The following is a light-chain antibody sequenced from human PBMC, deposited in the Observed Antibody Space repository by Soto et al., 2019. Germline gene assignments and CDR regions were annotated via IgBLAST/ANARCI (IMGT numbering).Light chain of an antibody. J-gene: IGKJ1*01. V-gene: IGKV3-20*01. CDR1: QRVDTSF. CDR2: GTS. Sequence: EIVLTQSPGTLSLSPGDSATLSCRASQRVDTSFLAWYLQKPGQAPRLLIYGTSNRATGIPDRFSASGSGTDFTLTISRLEPEDFAVYFCHQDGASPRTFGQGTKVEI. CDR3: HQDGASPRT.